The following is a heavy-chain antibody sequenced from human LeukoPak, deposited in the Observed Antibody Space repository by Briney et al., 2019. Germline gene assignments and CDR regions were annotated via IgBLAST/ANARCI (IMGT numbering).Heavy chain of an antibody. D-gene: IGHD3-3*01. CDR2: IKQDGSEK. J-gene: IGHJ4*02. Sequence: GSLRLSCAASGFTFSTYWMSWVRQAPGKGLEWVANIKQDGSEKYYVDSVKGRFTISRDNAKNLLYLQMNSLRAEDTAVYYCARDNYDFWSGPRYIDYWGQGTLVTVSS. CDR1: GFTFSTYW. V-gene: IGHV3-7*01. CDR3: ARDNYDFWSGPRYIDY.